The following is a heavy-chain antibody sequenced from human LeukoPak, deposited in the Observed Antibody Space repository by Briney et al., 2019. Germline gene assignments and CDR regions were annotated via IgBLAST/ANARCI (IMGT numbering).Heavy chain of an antibody. J-gene: IGHJ5*02. V-gene: IGHV1-2*02. Sequence: GASVKVSCKTSGYGFTGYYIHWVRQAPGQGFEWLGWINPNNGGTKYAQKFQDSVSMTRDTSINIAYMELSSLRLDDTAVYYCARGVAAAGSRHDPWGQGTLITVSS. CDR1: GYGFTGYY. CDR3: ARGVAAAGSRHDP. D-gene: IGHD6-13*01. CDR2: INPNNGGT.